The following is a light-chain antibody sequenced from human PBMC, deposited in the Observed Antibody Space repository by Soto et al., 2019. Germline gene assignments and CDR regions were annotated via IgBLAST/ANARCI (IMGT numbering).Light chain of an antibody. Sequence: EIVMTQSPVTLSVSPGERATLSCRASQFVSSNLAWYQQKPGQAPRLLIYGASTRATGVPTRISGSGSGTEFTLTISSLQSEDFAVYYCQQYNNWPPITFGQGTRLEIK. J-gene: IGKJ5*01. V-gene: IGKV3D-15*01. CDR3: QQYNNWPPIT. CDR2: GAS. CDR1: QFVSSN.